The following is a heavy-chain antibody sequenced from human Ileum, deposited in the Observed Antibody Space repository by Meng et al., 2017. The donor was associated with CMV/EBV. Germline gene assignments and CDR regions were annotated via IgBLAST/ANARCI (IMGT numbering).Heavy chain of an antibody. V-gene: IGHV3-23*03. CDR1: GFTFSSYA. J-gene: IGHJ3*02. CDR2: IYSGGSST. CDR3: AKGYYDFWSGYPIGGAFDI. D-gene: IGHD3-3*01. Sequence: GESLKISCAASGFTFSSYAMSWVRQAPGKGLEWVSVIYSGGSSTYYADSVKGRFTISRDNPKNTLYLQMNSLSAEDTAVYYCAKGYYDFWSGYPIGGAFDIWGQGTMVTVSS.